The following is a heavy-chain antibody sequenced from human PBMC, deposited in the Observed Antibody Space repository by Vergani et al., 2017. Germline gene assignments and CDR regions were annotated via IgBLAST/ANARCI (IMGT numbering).Heavy chain of an antibody. D-gene: IGHD1-1*01. J-gene: IGHJ4*02. CDR1: GGSISSYY. CDR2: IYYSGST. CDR3: ARGSGTGEKGD. Sequence: QVQLQESGPGLVKPSETLSLTCTVSGGSISSYYWSWIRQPPGKGLEWIGYIYYSGSTNYNPSLKSRVTISVDTSKNQFSLKLSSVTAADTAVDYCARGSGTGEKGDWGQGTLVTVSS. V-gene: IGHV4-59*01.